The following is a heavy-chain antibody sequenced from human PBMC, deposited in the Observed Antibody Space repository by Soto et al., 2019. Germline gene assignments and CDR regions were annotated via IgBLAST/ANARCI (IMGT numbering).Heavy chain of an antibody. CDR3: ARDLAARPPPRGFDP. D-gene: IGHD6-6*01. J-gene: IGHJ5*02. V-gene: IGHV4-61*01. CDR2: IYYSGST. CDR1: GGSVSSGSYY. Sequence: SETLSLTCTVSGGSVSSGSYYWSWIRQPPGKGLEWIGYIYYSGSTNYNPSLKSRVTISVGTSKNQFSLKLSSVTAADTAVYYCARDLAARPPPRGFDPWGQGTLVTVSS.